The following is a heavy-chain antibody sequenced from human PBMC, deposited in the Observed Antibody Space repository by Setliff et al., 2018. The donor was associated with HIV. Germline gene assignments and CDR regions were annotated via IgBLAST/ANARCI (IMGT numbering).Heavy chain of an antibody. V-gene: IGHV3-74*01. J-gene: IGHJ4*02. D-gene: IGHD3-22*01. CDR1: GFTFSSYW. CDR3: VRGSGYYYFDN. CDR2: MNTDGSST. Sequence: GGSLRLSCAASGFTFSSYWMHWVRQAPGKGLVWVFGMNTDGSSTRYADSVKGRFTISRDNAKNMLYLQMNSLIADDTAVYYCVRGSGYYYFDNWGQGALVTVSS.